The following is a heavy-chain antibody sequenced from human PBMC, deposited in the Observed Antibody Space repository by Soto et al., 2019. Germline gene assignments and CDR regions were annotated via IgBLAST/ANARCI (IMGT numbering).Heavy chain of an antibody. CDR1: GFTFSSYS. CDR3: ARERYCSSTSCYTLDYYYGMDV. CDR2: ISSSSSTI. Sequence: LRLSCAASGFTFSSYSMNWVRQAPGKGLEWVSYISSSSSTIYYADSVKGRFTISRDNAKNSLYLQMNSLRDEDTAVYYCARERYCSSTSCYTLDYYYGMDVWGQGITVTVSS. D-gene: IGHD2-2*02. J-gene: IGHJ6*02. V-gene: IGHV3-48*02.